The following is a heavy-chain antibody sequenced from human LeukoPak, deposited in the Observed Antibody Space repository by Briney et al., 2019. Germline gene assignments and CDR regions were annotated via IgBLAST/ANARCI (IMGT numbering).Heavy chain of an antibody. J-gene: IGHJ5*02. V-gene: IGHV3-9*01. CDR1: GFTFDGYA. D-gene: IGHD3-22*01. Sequence: GRSLRLSCAASGFTFDGYAMHWVRHAPGKGLEWVSGISWNSGSIGYADSVKGRFTISRDNAKNSLYLQMNSLRAEDTALYYCAKGPHYYDSSGYYHWFDPWGQGTLVTVSS. CDR3: AKGPHYYDSSGYYHWFDP. CDR2: ISWNSGSI.